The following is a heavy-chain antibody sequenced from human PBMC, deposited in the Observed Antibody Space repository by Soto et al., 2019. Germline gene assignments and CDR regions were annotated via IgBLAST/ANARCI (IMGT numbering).Heavy chain of an antibody. D-gene: IGHD3-10*01. V-gene: IGHV1-18*04. J-gene: IGHJ5*02. CDR1: GYTFTSHG. CDR3: ARHLRYGSGNSDQVFDP. CDR2: ISAYNDNT. Sequence: ASVKVSCKASGYTFTSHGISWVRQASGQGLEWMGWISAYNDNTNYAQKLQGRVTMTTDTSMTTAYMELSSLRSDDTAIYHCARHLRYGSGNSDQVFDPWGQGTLVAVSS.